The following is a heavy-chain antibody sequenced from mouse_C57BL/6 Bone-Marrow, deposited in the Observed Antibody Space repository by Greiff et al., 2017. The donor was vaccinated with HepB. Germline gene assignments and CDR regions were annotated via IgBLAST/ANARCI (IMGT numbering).Heavy chain of an antibody. D-gene: IGHD1-1*01. CDR3: TRGGYYGTWFAY. Sequence: EVKVVESGEGLVKPGGSLKLSCAASGFTFSSYAMSWVRQTPEKRLEWVAYISSGGDYIYYADTVKGRFTISRDSARNTLYLQMSSLKSEDTAMYYCTRGGYYGTWFAYWGQGTLVTVSA. J-gene: IGHJ3*01. CDR1: GFTFSSYA. CDR2: ISSGGDYI. V-gene: IGHV5-9-1*02.